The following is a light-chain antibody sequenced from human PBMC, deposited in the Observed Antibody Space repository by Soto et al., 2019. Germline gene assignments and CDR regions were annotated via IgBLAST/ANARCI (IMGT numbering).Light chain of an antibody. CDR3: QQYDSSPIA. CDR1: QKITSND. Sequence: IVLTQSPGTLSLSPFSRATLSCSASQKITSNDLDWYHQKPGKAPRLLIYGASSRASGISERFSGSGSGTDFTLTISRLELEDFAAYYCQQYDSSPIAFGQGTRLEIK. CDR2: GAS. J-gene: IGKJ5*01. V-gene: IGKV3-20*01.